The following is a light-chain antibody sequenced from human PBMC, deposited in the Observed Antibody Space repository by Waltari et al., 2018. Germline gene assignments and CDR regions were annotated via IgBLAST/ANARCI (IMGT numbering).Light chain of an antibody. Sequence: SSELTQDPAVSVALGQTVRFTCQGDSLRTSYASWYQLKPGQAPVLVIYGKDKRPSGIPDRISGYSSGTTSSLTIIGAQAEDEADYYCSSRNGRANQVVFAGGTKVTVL. J-gene: IGLJ3*02. CDR3: SSRNGRANQVV. V-gene: IGLV3-19*01. CDR2: GKD. CDR1: SLRTSY.